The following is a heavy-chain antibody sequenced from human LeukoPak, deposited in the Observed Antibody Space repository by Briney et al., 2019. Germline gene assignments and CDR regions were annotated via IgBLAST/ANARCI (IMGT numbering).Heavy chain of an antibody. Sequence: PGGSLRLSCAASGFTFDDYGMSWVRQVPGKGLEWVSAISGSGGSTYYADSVKGRFTISRDNSKNTLYLQMNSLRAEDTAVYYCAKVGDLTADYWGQGTLVTVSS. CDR1: GFTFDDYG. J-gene: IGHJ4*02. CDR2: ISGSGGST. CDR3: AKVGDLTADY. V-gene: IGHV3-23*01. D-gene: IGHD3-16*01.